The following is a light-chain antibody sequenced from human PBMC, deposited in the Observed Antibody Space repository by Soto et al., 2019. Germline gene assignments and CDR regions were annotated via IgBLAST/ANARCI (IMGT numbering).Light chain of an antibody. V-gene: IGLV2-8*01. CDR3: SSYAGSNNVL. CDR1: SSDVGGYNY. Sequence: QSVLTQPPSASGSPGQSVTISCTGTSSDVGGYNYVSWYQQHPGKAPKLMIYEVSKRPSGVPDRFSGSKSGNTASLTVSGVQAEDEADYYCSSYAGSNNVLFGGGTKVTVL. CDR2: EVS. J-gene: IGLJ2*01.